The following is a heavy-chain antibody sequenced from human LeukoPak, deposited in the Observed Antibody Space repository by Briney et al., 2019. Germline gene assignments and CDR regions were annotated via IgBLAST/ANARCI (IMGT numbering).Heavy chain of an antibody. Sequence: GASLRLSCAASGFTISSYAITWVRQAPGKGLEWVSTISASGGTTYYADSVKGRFTISRDNSKDTLHLQMNSLRAEDTAVYYCAKSPDVALVNFDYWGQGSLVTVSS. CDR1: GFTISSYA. J-gene: IGHJ4*02. V-gene: IGHV3-23*01. D-gene: IGHD3-3*02. CDR2: ISASGGTT. CDR3: AKSPDVALVNFDY.